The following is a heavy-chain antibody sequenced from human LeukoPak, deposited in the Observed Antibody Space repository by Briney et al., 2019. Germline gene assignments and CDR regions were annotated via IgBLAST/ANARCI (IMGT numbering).Heavy chain of an antibody. Sequence: SETLSLTCTVSGGSISSGNYWSWIRQPAGKGLEWIGRIYTSGSTNYNPSLKSRVTISVDTSKNQFSLKLSSVTAADTAVYYCARAAGHYYGSGSLDWGQGTLVTVSS. V-gene: IGHV4-61*02. J-gene: IGHJ4*02. D-gene: IGHD3-10*01. CDR3: ARAAGHYYGSGSLD. CDR2: IYTSGST. CDR1: GGSISSGNY.